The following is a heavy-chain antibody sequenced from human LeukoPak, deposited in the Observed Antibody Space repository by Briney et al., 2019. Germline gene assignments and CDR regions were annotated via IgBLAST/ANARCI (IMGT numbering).Heavy chain of an antibody. CDR3: ARHRLRLGELSPD. Sequence: TSETLSLTCAVSGYSISSGYYWGWIRQPPGKGLEWIGSIYYSGSTYYNPSLKSRVTISVDTSKNQFSLKLSSVTAADTAVYYCARHRLRLGELSPDWGQGTLVTVSS. CDR1: GYSISSGYY. D-gene: IGHD3-16*02. V-gene: IGHV4-38-2*01. CDR2: IYYSGST. J-gene: IGHJ4*02.